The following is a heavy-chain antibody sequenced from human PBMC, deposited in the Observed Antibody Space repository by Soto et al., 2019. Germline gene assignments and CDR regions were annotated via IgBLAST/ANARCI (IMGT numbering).Heavy chain of an antibody. D-gene: IGHD1-26*01. CDR1: GFTFNNYF. V-gene: IGHV1-46*02. Sequence: QVQLVQSGAEVKKPGASVKVSCKASGFTFNNYFFHWVRQAPRQGLEWMGIISPYDGSTNYEQSFQGRVTMTSDTSTSTVYMELSSLRSEDTAVYYSARGDGRGSTGFYYYYGMDVWGHGTTVTVSS. CDR2: ISPYDGST. J-gene: IGHJ6*02. CDR3: ARGDGRGSTGFYYYYGMDV.